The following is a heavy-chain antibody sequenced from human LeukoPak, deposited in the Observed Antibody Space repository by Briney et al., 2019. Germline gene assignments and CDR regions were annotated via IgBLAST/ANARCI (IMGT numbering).Heavy chain of an antibody. CDR1: GGSISSGGYY. J-gene: IGHJ5*02. V-gene: IGHV4-31*03. Sequence: SQTLSLTCTVSGGSISSGGYYWSWIRQHPGKGLEWIGYIYYSGSTYYNPSLKSRVAISVDTSKNQFSLKLSSVTAADTAVYYCARDRDTAEGGNWFDPWGQGTLVTVSS. CDR3: ARDRDTAEGGNWFDP. CDR2: IYYSGST. D-gene: IGHD5-18*01.